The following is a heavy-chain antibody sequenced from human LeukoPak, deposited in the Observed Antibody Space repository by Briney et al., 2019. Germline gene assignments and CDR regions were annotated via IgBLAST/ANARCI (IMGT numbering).Heavy chain of an antibody. Sequence: SETLSLTCTVSGGSISSYYWSWIRQPPGKGLEWIGYIYYSGSTNYNPSLKSRVTISVDTSKNQLSLKLRSVTAADTAVYYCARGFGGSSGCFGYWGQGTLVTVSS. CDR3: ARGFGGSSGCFGY. CDR2: IYYSGST. CDR1: GGSISSYY. V-gene: IGHV4-59*01. J-gene: IGHJ4*02. D-gene: IGHD6-19*01.